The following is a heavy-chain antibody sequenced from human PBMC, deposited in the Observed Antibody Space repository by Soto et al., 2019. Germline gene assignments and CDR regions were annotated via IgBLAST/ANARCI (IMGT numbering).Heavy chain of an antibody. D-gene: IGHD6-6*01. CDR1: GYTFTSYY. CDR2: INPSGGST. Sequence: ASVKVSCKASGYTFTSYYMHWVRQAPGQGXEWMGIINPSGGSTSYAQKFQGRVTMTRDTSTSTVYMELSSLRSEDTAVYYCARDPSSIAARPPYYYGMDVWGQGTTVTVSS. J-gene: IGHJ6*02. V-gene: IGHV1-46*01. CDR3: ARDPSSIAARPPYYYGMDV.